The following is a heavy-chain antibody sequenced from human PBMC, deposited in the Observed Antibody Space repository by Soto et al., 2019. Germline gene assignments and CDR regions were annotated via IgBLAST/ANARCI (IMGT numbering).Heavy chain of an antibody. Sequence: GGSLRLSCVASGFKFSNFAMTWVRQAPGKGLEWVSGISGSGGSTYYADSVKGRFTISRDNSKNTVFLQMNSLRAEDTAVYYCAKGVGFDSSGAEGYWGQGTLVTVSS. CDR3: AKGVGFDSSGAEGY. J-gene: IGHJ4*02. CDR2: ISGSGGST. D-gene: IGHD3-22*01. V-gene: IGHV3-23*01. CDR1: GFKFSNFA.